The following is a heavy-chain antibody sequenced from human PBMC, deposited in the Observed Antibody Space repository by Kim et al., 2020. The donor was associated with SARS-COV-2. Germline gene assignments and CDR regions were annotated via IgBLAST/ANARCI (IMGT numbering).Heavy chain of an antibody. Sequence: TPSLKSRVTISVDTSKNQFSLKLSSVTAADTAVYYCAGGLDYGDYRFDYWGQGTLVTVSS. J-gene: IGHJ4*02. V-gene: IGHV4-39*07. CDR3: AGGLDYGDYRFDY. D-gene: IGHD4-17*01.